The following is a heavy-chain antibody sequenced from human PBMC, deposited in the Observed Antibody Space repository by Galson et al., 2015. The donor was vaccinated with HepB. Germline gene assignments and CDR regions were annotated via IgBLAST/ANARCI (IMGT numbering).Heavy chain of an antibody. CDR1: GYTFTRNV. CDR2: INVGNGNT. D-gene: IGHD3-16*02. CDR3: ARDHMITFGGVIVKVGGRLGD. V-gene: IGHV1-3*01. Sequence: SVKVSCKASGYTFTRNVMHWVRQAPGQRLEWMGWINVGNGNTKYSQKFQGRVTITRDTSASTAYMELGSLRSEDTAVYYCARDHMITFGGVIVKVGGRLGDWGQGTLVTVSS. J-gene: IGHJ4*02.